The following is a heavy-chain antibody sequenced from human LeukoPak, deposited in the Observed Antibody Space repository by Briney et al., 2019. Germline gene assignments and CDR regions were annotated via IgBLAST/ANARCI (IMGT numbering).Heavy chain of an antibody. CDR2: INPDSGDS. V-gene: IGHV1-2*02. Sequence: ASVKLSCKASGYTFTGYYIHWVRQAPGQGLEWMAFINPDSGDSYSAPKFQGRVTMTRDTSISTASMEVSWLTSDDTAVYYCATGVATAFTYWVQGTLVIVSS. CDR3: ATGVATAFTY. J-gene: IGHJ4*02. CDR1: GYTFTGYY. D-gene: IGHD5-12*01.